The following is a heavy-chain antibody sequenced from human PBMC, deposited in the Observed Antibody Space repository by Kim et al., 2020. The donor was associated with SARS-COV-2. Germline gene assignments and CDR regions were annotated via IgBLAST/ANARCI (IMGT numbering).Heavy chain of an antibody. D-gene: IGHD3-10*01. CDR3: ARVTMVRGVIITSIDY. J-gene: IGHJ4*02. V-gene: IGHV4-31*03. CDR2: IYYSGST. Sequence: SETLSLTCTVSGGSISSGGYYWSWIRQHPGKGLEWIGYIYYSGSTYYNPSLKSRVTISVDTSKNQFSLKLSSVTAADTAVYYCARVTMVRGVIITSIDYWGQGTLVTVSS. CDR1: GGSISSGGYY.